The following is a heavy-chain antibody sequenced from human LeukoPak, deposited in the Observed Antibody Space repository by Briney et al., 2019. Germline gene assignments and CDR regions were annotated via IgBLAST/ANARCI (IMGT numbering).Heavy chain of an antibody. CDR1: GGSISSYY. D-gene: IGHD2-2*01. Sequence: SETLSLTCTVSGGSISSYYWSWIRQPPGKGLEWIGYIFYSGSTSYNTSLKSRVTISVDTSKKQFSLKLTSVTAADTAVYYCARVPAHYCSSTSCDDSWFDPWGQGTLVTVSS. CDR3: ARVPAHYCSSTSCDDSWFDP. V-gene: IGHV4-59*08. J-gene: IGHJ5*02. CDR2: IFYSGST.